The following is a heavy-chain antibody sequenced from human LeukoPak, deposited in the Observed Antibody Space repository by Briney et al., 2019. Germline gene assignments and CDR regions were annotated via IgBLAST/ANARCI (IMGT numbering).Heavy chain of an antibody. V-gene: IGHV3-7*01. CDR3: TTDGHH. Sequence: GGSLRLSCEASGFTFSNYWMSWVRQAPGKGLEWLANIKEDGSEIYHVDSVKGRFTTSRDNAKNSLHLQMSSLRVEDTAVYYCTTDGHHWGQGTLVSVS. CDR2: IKEDGSEI. J-gene: IGHJ5*02. CDR1: GFTFSNYW.